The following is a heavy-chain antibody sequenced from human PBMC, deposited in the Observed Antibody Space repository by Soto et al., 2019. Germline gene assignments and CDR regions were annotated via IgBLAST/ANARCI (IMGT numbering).Heavy chain of an antibody. D-gene: IGHD3-3*01. CDR1: GFTFSAYA. V-gene: IGHV3-23*01. CDR2: ISGTSPST. J-gene: IGHJ4*02. Sequence: EVQLLESGGGLVQPGGPLRLSCAASGFTFSAYAMSWVRQAPGKGLEGVSAISGTSPSTYYADSVQGRLSISTESSRKTLFLQMNTLRAEDTAVYFCATRIFGVEYWGQGTLVTVSS. CDR3: ATRIFGVEY.